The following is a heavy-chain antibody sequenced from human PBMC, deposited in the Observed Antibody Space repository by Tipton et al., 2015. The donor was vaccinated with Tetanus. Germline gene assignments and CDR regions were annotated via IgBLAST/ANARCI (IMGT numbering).Heavy chain of an antibody. J-gene: IGHJ4*02. Sequence: QLVQSGAEVKKPGASVKVSCKASGYAFNSYDLNWVRQATGQGLEWSGYMNPNTGHAGYAQNFQGRVTMTSDISITTAYMELKNLRSDDTAVYFCARGNRGSSWYFWGQGTLVTVSS. CDR2: MNPNTGHA. V-gene: IGHV1-8*01. CDR1: GYAFNSYD. CDR3: ARGNRGSSWYF. D-gene: IGHD6-13*01.